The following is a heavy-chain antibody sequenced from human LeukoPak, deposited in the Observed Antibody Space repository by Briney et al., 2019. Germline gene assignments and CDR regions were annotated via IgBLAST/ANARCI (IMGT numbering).Heavy chain of an antibody. CDR3: ARSEVDIAQIYFDY. V-gene: IGHV4-59*01. Sequence: SETLTLTCTVSGGSISSYYWSWIRQPPGKGLEWIGYIYYSGSTNYNPSLKSRVTISVDTSKNQFSLKLSSVTAADTAVYYCARSEVDIAQIYFDYWGQGTLVTVSS. J-gene: IGHJ4*02. CDR1: GGSISSYY. D-gene: IGHD5-12*01. CDR2: IYYSGST.